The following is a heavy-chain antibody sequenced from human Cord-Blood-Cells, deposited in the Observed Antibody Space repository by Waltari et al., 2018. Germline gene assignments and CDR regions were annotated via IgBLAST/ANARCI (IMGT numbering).Heavy chain of an antibody. CDR1: GFTFSSYG. Sequence: CAASGFTFSSYGMHWVRQAPGKGLEWVAVIWYDGSNKYYADSVKGRFTISRDNSKNTLYLQMNSLRAEDTAVYYCARDQRKSSGWYYYYYGMDVWGQGTTVTVSS. CDR2: IWYDGSNK. J-gene: IGHJ6*02. V-gene: IGHV3-33*01. D-gene: IGHD6-19*01. CDR3: ARDQRKSSGWYYYYYGMDV.